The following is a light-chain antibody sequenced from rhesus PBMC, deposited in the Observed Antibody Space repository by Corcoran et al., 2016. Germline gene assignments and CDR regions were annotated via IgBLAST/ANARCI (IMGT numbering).Light chain of an antibody. Sequence: QVILTQSPATLSLSPGERATLSCRASQSVSSYLAWYQQKPGQAPRRLIYGASSRATGIPDRFSGSGAGTEFTLTISSLEPEDFAVYYCQKYSSSPFTFGPGTKLDIK. V-gene: IGKV3-53*01. CDR2: GAS. CDR3: QKYSSSPFT. J-gene: IGKJ3*01. CDR1: QSVSSY.